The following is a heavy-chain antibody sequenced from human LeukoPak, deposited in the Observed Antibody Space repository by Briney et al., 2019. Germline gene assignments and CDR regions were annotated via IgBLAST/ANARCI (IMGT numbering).Heavy chain of an antibody. Sequence: PSETLSLTCTVSGGSISSYYWSWIRQPPGKGLEWIGYIYYSGSTNYNPSLKSRVTISVDTSKNQFSLKLSSVTAADTAVYYCVRDFWSGYSDSGFDPWGQGTLVTVSS. CDR2: IYYSGST. CDR3: VRDFWSGYSDSGFDP. D-gene: IGHD3-3*01. J-gene: IGHJ5*02. V-gene: IGHV4-59*01. CDR1: GGSISSYY.